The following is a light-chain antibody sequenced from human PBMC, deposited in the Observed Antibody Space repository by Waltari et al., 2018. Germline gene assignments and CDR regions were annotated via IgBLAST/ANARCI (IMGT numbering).Light chain of an antibody. V-gene: IGLV2-23*01. CDR2: EGN. J-gene: IGLJ3*02. CDR3: CSYAGSDTWV. Sequence: QSALTQPASVSGSPGQSITIPCTGTSSDVGSHDFNLVSWYQQHPGKAPKLMIYEGNKRPSGVSSCFSGSKSGNTASLTISGLQAEDEADYYCCSYAGSDTWVFGGGTKLTVL. CDR1: SSDVGSHDFNL.